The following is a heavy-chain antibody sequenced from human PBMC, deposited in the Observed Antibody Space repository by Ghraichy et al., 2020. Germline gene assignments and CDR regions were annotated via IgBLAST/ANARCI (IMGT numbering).Heavy chain of an antibody. J-gene: IGHJ3*02. D-gene: IGHD6-19*01. CDR1: GFTFSSYA. CDR3: AKDLAYSSGWYRVVGYNDAFDI. V-gene: IGHV3-23*01. Sequence: GGSLRLSCAASGFTFSSYAMSWVRQDPGKGLEWVSAISGSGGSTYYADSVKGRFTISRDNSKNTLYLQMNSLRAEDTAVYYCAKDLAYSSGWYRVVGYNDAFDIWGQGTMVTVSS. CDR2: ISGSGGST.